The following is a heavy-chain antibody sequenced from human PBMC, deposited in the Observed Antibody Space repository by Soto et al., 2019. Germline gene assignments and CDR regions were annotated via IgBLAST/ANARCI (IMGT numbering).Heavy chain of an antibody. D-gene: IGHD3-22*01. Sequence: PSQTLSLTCAISGDSVSSNSAAWNWIRQSPSRGLEWLGRTYYSSRWYNAYAESVKSRISINPDTSKNQFSLQLNSVTPEDTAVYYCARDSDDSSGYYLLGVYYFDYWGQGTLVTVSS. V-gene: IGHV6-1*01. CDR3: ARDSDDSSGYYLLGVYYFDY. J-gene: IGHJ4*02. CDR2: TYYSSRWYN. CDR1: GDSVSSNSAA.